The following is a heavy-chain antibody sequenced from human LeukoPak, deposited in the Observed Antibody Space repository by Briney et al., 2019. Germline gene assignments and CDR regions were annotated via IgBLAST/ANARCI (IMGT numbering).Heavy chain of an antibody. D-gene: IGHD6-19*01. CDR3: AKTPTGGIEVAAIDY. CDR1: GFTFSSYG. CDR2: ISYDGSNK. V-gene: IGHV3-30*18. Sequence: GGSLRLSCAASGFTFSSYGMHWVRQAPGKGLEWVAVISYDGSNKYYADSVKGRFTISRDNSKNTLYLQMNSLRAEDTAVYYCAKTPTGGIEVAAIDYWGQGTLVTVSS. J-gene: IGHJ4*02.